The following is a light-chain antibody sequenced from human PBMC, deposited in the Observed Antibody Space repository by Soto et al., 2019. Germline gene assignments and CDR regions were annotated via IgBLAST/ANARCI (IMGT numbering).Light chain of an antibody. CDR3: QQYNSYSPIT. CDR2: AAS. CDR1: QGISNY. V-gene: IGKV1-27*01. Sequence: DIQMTQSPSSLSASVGDRVTITCRASQGISNYLAWYQQKPGKVPKLLIYAASTLQSGVPFRFSGSGSGTDFTLTTSSLQPDDFATYYCQQYNSYSPITFGQGTRLEIK. J-gene: IGKJ5*01.